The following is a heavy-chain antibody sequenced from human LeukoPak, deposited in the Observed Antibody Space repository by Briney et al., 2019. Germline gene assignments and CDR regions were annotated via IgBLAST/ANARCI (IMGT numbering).Heavy chain of an antibody. CDR1: GFTVSSTY. Sequence: PGGSLRLSCTVAGFTVSSTYMTWVRQAPGKGLEWVSSISSSSSYIYYADSVKGRFTISRDNAKNSLYLQMNRLRAEATAVYYCARPYYYDSTGSCYSDYWGPRSGVPVSS. D-gene: IGHD3-22*01. V-gene: IGHV3-21*01. CDR2: ISSSSSYI. J-gene: IGHJ4*02. CDR3: ARPYYYDSTGSCYSDY.